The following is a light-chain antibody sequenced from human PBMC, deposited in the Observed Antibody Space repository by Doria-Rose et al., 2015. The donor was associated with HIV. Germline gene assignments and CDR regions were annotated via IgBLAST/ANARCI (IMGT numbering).Light chain of an antibody. V-gene: IGKV3-20*01. CDR3: HQYGTSWT. J-gene: IGKJ1*01. Sequence: EIVMTQSPGTLSLSPGERATLSCRASQSFSNTYLARYQQKPGQAPSLLIYDGSTRATGIPDRFSASGSGTDFTLTINRLGPEDFALYYCHQYGTSWTFGQGTKVEI. CDR1: QSFSNTY. CDR2: DGS.